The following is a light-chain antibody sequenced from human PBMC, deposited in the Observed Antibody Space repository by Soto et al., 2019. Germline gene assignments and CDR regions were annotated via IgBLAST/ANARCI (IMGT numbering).Light chain of an antibody. V-gene: IGLV1-51*02. CDR2: KNN. CDR3: GTWDSSLRVVV. Sequence: QSVLTQPPSVSAAPGQRVTISCSGSSSNIGNNYVAWYQQLPGTAPQLLIYKNNKRPSEIPDRFSGSKSGTSATLGISGLQTGDEADYYCGTWDSSLRVVVFGGGTKVTVL. CDR1: SSNIGNNY. J-gene: IGLJ2*01.